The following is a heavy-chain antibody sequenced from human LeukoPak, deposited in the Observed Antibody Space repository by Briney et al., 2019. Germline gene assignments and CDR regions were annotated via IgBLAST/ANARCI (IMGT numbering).Heavy chain of an antibody. CDR2: LNPNSGGT. J-gene: IGHJ4*02. CDR3: ASSSGYYYVADY. CDR1: GYTFTGYY. V-gene: IGHV1-2*06. Sequence: GASVKVSCKASGYTFTGYYMHWVRQAPGQGLEWMGRLNPNSGGTNYAQKFQGRDTMTRDTSISTAYMELSRLRSDDTAVYYCASSSGYYYVADYWGQGTLVTVSS. D-gene: IGHD3-22*01.